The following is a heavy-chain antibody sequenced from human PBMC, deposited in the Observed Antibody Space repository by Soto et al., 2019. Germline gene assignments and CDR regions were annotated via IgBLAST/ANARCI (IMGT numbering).Heavy chain of an antibody. CDR1: GITFSNYA. CDR3: AKDLHGRSWVNGNFDL. D-gene: IGHD6-13*01. J-gene: IGHJ2*01. V-gene: IGHV3-30*18. Sequence: QVQLVESGGGVVQPGRSLRLSCAASGITFSNYAMHWVRQAPGKGLERVALMSYDGSDRYYVDSVKGRFTISRDNSKNXLYLQMNSPRPEDTAVYYCAKDLHGRSWVNGNFDLWGRGTLVTVSS. CDR2: MSYDGSDR.